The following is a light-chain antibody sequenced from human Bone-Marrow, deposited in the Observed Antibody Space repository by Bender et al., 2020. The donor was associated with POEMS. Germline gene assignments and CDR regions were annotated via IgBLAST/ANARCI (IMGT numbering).Light chain of an antibody. CDR3: AAWDVGLSGGV. CDR2: SDN. J-gene: IGLJ3*02. V-gene: IGLV1-44*01. Sequence: QSVLTQPPSASGTPGQRVTISCSGSNSNIGTNAVNWYQQFPGTAPKLRIYSDNQRPSGVPDRFYAFKSGTSASLPISGLLSEDEADYYCAAWDVGLSGGVFGGGTKLTVL. CDR1: NSNIGTNA.